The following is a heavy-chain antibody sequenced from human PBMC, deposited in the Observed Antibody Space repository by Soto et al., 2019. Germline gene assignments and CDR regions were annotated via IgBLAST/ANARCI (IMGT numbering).Heavy chain of an antibody. Sequence: PGGSLRLSCAASGFTFSDYYMSWIRQAPGKGLEWVSSISSDSSYKYYTDSVKGRFTVSRDNAKNSLYLQMDSLRAEDTAVYYCARGYCTRSSCYIGGFYYYGMDVWGQGATVTVSS. V-gene: IGHV3-11*06. CDR1: GFTFSDYY. D-gene: IGHD2-2*01. CDR3: ARGYCTRSSCYIGGFYYYGMDV. J-gene: IGHJ6*02. CDR2: ISSDSSYK.